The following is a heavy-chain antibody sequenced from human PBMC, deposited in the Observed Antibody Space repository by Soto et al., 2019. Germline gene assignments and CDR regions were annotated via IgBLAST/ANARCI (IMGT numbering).Heavy chain of an antibody. D-gene: IGHD6-13*01. Sequence: EVQLVESGGGLVQPGGSLRLSCAASGFTFSSYWMHWVRQAPGKGLVWVSRINSDGSSTSYADSVKGRFTISRENAKNTRYLQMNSLRAEDTAVYYCARDEAAQYYFDYWGQGTLVTVSS. J-gene: IGHJ4*02. CDR1: GFTFSSYW. CDR3: ARDEAAQYYFDY. V-gene: IGHV3-74*01. CDR2: INSDGSST.